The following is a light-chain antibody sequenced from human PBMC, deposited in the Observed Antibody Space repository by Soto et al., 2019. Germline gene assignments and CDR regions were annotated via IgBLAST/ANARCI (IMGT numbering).Light chain of an antibody. CDR3: QQRSNWPT. CDR2: DAS. J-gene: IGKJ4*01. Sequence: EIVLTQSPATLSLSPGERVTLSCRASQSVSNSLAWYQQKPGQAPRLLIYDASSRATAIPARFSGSGSGTDFTLTISSLEPEDFAVYYCQQRSNWPTFGGGTKVEI. V-gene: IGKV3-11*01. CDR1: QSVSNS.